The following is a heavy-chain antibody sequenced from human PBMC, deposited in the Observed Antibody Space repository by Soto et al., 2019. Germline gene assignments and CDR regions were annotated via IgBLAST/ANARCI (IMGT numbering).Heavy chain of an antibody. CDR3: ARGGYSSSWYVNY. CDR1: GYTFTSYY. CDR2: INPNSGGT. J-gene: IGHJ4*02. V-gene: IGHV1-2*02. D-gene: IGHD6-13*01. Sequence: ASVKVSCKASGYTFTSYYTHWVRQAPGQGLEWMGRINPNSGGTNYAQKFQGRVTMTRDTSTSTAYMELSRLRSDDTAVYYCARGGYSSSWYVNYWGQGTLVTVSS.